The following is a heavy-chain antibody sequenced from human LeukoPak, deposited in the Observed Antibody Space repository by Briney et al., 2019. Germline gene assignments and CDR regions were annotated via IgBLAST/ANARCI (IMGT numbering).Heavy chain of an antibody. Sequence: SETLSLTCAVYGGSFSGYYWSWIRQPPGRGLGWIGEINHRGSTNYNRSLKGRVTISVDTSKNQFSLKLSSVTAADTAVYYCATRPHIVATYYFDYWGQGTLVTVSS. CDR3: ATRPHIVATYYFDY. CDR1: GGSFSGYY. J-gene: IGHJ4*02. V-gene: IGHV4-34*01. CDR2: INHRGST. D-gene: IGHD5-12*01.